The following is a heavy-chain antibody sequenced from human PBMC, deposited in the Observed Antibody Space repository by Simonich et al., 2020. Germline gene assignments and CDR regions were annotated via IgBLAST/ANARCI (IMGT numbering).Heavy chain of an antibody. D-gene: IGHD1-26*01. Sequence: QVQLVQSGAEVKKPGASVKVSCKASGYTFTGYYMHWVRQAPGKGLEWMGWINPNSGGTNNAQKFQGRVTMTRDTSISTAYMELSRLRSDDTAVYYCARDLRGSYYYYYYMDVWGKGTTVTVSS. V-gene: IGHV1-2*02. CDR1: GYTFTGYY. J-gene: IGHJ6*03. CDR2: INPNSGGT. CDR3: ARDLRGSYYYYYYMDV.